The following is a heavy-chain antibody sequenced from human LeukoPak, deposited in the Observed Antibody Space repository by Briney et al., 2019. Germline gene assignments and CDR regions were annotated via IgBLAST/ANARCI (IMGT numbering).Heavy chain of an antibody. Sequence: PSETLSLTCTFSGGSMRSYYWGWIRQPAGKGLEWIGHISTSGTTNYNPSLKSRVTVSIDMSKNQFSLRLSSVTAADTAVYYCARENYDSSYGMDVWGQGTMVTVSS. V-gene: IGHV4-4*07. D-gene: IGHD3-22*01. CDR2: ISTSGTT. CDR1: GGSMRSYY. J-gene: IGHJ6*02. CDR3: ARENYDSSYGMDV.